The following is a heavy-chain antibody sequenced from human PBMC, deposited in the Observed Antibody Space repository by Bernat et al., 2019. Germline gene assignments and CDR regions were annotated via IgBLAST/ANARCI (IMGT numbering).Heavy chain of an antibody. CDR3: ARNEEGYDLDY. CDR2: ISISSSYT. D-gene: IGHD3-3*01. CDR1: GFTFSDYY. V-gene: IGHV3-11*05. J-gene: IGHJ4*02. Sequence: QVQLVESGGGLVKTGGSLRLSCAASGFTFSDYYMSWIRQAIGKGLEWVSYISISSSYTNYADSVKGRFTSSRDNAKNSLYLKMNSLRAEDTAVYYCARNEEGYDLDYWGQGTLVAVSS.